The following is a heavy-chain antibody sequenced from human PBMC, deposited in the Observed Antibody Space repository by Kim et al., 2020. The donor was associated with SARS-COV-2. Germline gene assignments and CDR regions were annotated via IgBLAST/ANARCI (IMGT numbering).Heavy chain of an antibody. CDR1: GFTFSSYA. CDR2: ISGSGGTT. Sequence: GGSLRLSCAASGFTFSSYAMSWVRQAPGKGLEWVSAISGSGGTTYYADSVKGRFTISRDNSKNTLYLQMNSLRAEDTAVYYCAKEEGTSRMILLVIAHDKYCQHGGQGTLVTVSS. J-gene: IGHJ1*01. D-gene: IGHD3-22*01. V-gene: IGHV3-23*01. CDR3: AKEEGTSRMILLVIAHDKYCQH.